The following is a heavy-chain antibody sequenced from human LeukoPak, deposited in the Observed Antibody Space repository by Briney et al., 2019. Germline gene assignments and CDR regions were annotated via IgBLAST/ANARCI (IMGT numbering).Heavy chain of an antibody. V-gene: IGHV4-30-4*01. CDR1: GCSISSGDYY. Sequence: SQTLSLTCIVSGCSISSGDYYWSWIRQPPGKGLEWIGYFYYSGSTYYNPSLKSRVTISVDTSKNQFSMKLSSVTAADTAVYYCARGGGYDSHYYYYGMDVWGQGTTVTVSS. J-gene: IGHJ6*02. D-gene: IGHD5-12*01. CDR3: ARGGGYDSHYYYYGMDV. CDR2: FYYSGST.